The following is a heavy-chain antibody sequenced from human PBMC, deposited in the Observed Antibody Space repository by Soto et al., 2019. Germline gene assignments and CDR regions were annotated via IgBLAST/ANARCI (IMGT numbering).Heavy chain of an antibody. CDR3: VCFISGVVH. J-gene: IGHJ4*02. V-gene: IGHV3-72*01. CDR2: TKHKPEECTT. CDR1: GFTLSDHY. Sequence: EVQLVESGGGLVQPGRSLRLSCAASGFTLSDHYMDWVRQAPEKGLEWVGRTKHKPEECTTEYAASVKGRFTISRDDSKKTLYLQVNSLKTEDTAVYYCVCFISGVVHWGQGTLVTVSS. D-gene: IGHD3-3*01.